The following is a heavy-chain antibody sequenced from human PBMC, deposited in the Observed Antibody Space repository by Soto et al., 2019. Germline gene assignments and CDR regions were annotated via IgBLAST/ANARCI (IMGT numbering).Heavy chain of an antibody. CDR1: GFSFSSYG. J-gene: IGHJ6*02. Sequence: GGSLRLSCVAAGFSFSSYGMHWVRQAPGKGLDWVAVISYDGNSKYLTDSVRGRFTISKDNSKKTLFLEMNSLTTEDTGVYYCAKDRDGYNSGGLDVWGQGTPVTVYS. CDR3: AKDRDGYNSGGLDV. V-gene: IGHV3-30*18. D-gene: IGHD5-12*01. CDR2: ISYDGNSK.